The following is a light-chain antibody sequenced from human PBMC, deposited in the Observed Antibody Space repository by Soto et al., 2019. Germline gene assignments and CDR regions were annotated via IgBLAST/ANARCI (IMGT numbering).Light chain of an antibody. J-gene: IGKJ1*01. V-gene: IGKV1-5*01. CDR1: QSISSW. Sequence: DIQMTQSPSTLAASVGDRVTITCRASQSISSWLAWYQQKPGKAPKLLIYDASSLESGVPSRFSGSGSGTEFTLTVSRLQPDDFATYYCHQYNSFSSWTFGQGTRVEIK. CDR2: DAS. CDR3: HQYNSFSSWT.